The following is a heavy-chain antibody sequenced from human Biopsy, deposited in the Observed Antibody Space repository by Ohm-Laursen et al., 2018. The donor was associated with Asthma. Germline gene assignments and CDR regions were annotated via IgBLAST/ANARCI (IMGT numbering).Heavy chain of an antibody. CDR2: IYSGGTS. Sequence: SLRLSCAASGFAVSRDHMFWVRQAPGKGLEWVSVIYSGGTSHTADSVRGRFTISRDYSKNTLYLQMHSLRAEDTAVYYCTRGDSSNWSHYYFDYWGQGTLVTVSS. J-gene: IGHJ4*02. CDR3: TRGDSSNWSHYYFDY. CDR1: GFAVSRDH. D-gene: IGHD3-22*01. V-gene: IGHV3-53*01.